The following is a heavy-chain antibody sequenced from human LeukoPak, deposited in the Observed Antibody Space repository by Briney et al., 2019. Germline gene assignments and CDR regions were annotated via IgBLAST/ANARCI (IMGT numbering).Heavy chain of an antibody. Sequence: SETLSLTCAVYGGSFSGYYWSWIRQPPGKGLEWIGEINHSGSTNYNLSLKSRVTISVDTSKNQFSLKLSSVTAADTAVYYCARHPRKYCSGGSCRFYYFDYWGQGTLVTVSS. J-gene: IGHJ4*02. D-gene: IGHD2-15*01. CDR1: GGSFSGYY. CDR2: INHSGST. V-gene: IGHV4-34*01. CDR3: ARHPRKYCSGGSCRFYYFDY.